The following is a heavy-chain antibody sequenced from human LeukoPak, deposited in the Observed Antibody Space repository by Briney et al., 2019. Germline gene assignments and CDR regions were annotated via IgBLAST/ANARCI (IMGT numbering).Heavy chain of an antibody. CDR1: GFTFSDYY. CDR3: ARSGSAYDILSGSYKGFDY. Sequence: GGSLRLSCLVSGFTFSDYYMSWIRQASGKGLEWVSYISTRNSYTDYADSVKGRFTVSRDNAKNSLYVQMNNLRVEDTAVYYCARSGSAYDILSGSYKGFDYWGQGILVTVSS. CDR2: ISTRNSYT. D-gene: IGHD3-9*01. V-gene: IGHV3-11*03. J-gene: IGHJ4*02.